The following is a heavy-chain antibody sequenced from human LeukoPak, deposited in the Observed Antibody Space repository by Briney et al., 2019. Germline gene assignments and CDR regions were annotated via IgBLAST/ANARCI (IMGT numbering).Heavy chain of an antibody. J-gene: IGHJ6*02. CDR3: ASRGVAGTDGMDV. CDR2: IKSDGSEE. Sequence: GGSLRLSCATSGFIFSSYWMCWVRQAPGKGLEWVANIKSDGSEEYYGDSVKGRFTISRDNAKNSLYLQMNSLRAEDTAVYYCASRGVAGTDGMDVWGQGTTVTVSS. CDR1: GFIFSSYW. D-gene: IGHD6-19*01. V-gene: IGHV3-7*01.